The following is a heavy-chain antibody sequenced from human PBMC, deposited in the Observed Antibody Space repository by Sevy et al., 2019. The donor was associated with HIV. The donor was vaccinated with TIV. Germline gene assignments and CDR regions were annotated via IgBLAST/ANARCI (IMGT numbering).Heavy chain of an antibody. Sequence: GGSLRLSCTASGFTFGDYAMNWFRQAPGKGLEWVGFIRSKAYGGTTEYAASVKGRFTISRDDSKSIAYLQMNSLKTEDIAVYFCTSARRYSYGYSAFDIWGQGTMVTVSS. CDR2: IRSKAYGGTT. J-gene: IGHJ3*02. V-gene: IGHV3-49*03. CDR1: GFTFGDYA. D-gene: IGHD5-18*01. CDR3: TSARRYSYGYSAFDI.